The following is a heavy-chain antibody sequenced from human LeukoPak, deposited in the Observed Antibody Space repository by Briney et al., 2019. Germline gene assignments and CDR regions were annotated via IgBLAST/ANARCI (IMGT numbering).Heavy chain of an antibody. J-gene: IGHJ4*02. V-gene: IGHV3-23*01. D-gene: IGHD3-22*01. CDR3: AKVEYYDSSGYFYYFDY. Sequence: GGSLRLSCAASGFTFSSYAMSWVRQAPGKGLEWVSAISGSGGSTYYADSVKGRFTISRDNSKNTLYLQMNSLRAEDTAVYYCAKVEYYDSSGYFYYFDYWGQGTLDTVSS. CDR2: ISGSGGST. CDR1: GFTFSSYA.